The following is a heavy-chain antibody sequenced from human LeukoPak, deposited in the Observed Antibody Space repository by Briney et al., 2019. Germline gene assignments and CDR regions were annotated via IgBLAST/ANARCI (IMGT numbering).Heavy chain of an antibody. CDR1: GGSISSSSYY. V-gene: IGHV4-39*01. CDR2: LSYSGSP. D-gene: IGHD3-3*01. Sequence: SETLSLTCTVSGGSISSSSYYWGWIRQPPGEGLEWIGSLSYSGSPYYNPSLKSRVTISGDTSKNQYSLRLSSVTAADTAVYYCARRFLAGKYFDYWGQGALVTVSS. CDR3: ARRFLAGKYFDY. J-gene: IGHJ4*02.